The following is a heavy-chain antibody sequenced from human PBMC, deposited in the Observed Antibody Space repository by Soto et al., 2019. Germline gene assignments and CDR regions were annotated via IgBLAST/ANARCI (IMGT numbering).Heavy chain of an antibody. CDR2: INAGNGNT. J-gene: IGHJ5*02. CDR1: GYTFTSYA. V-gene: IGHV1-3*01. Sequence: ASVKVSCKASGYTFTSYAMHWVRQAPGQRLEWMGWINAGNGNTKYSQKFQGRVTITRDTSASTAYMELSSLRSEDTAVYYCARVGDVYYDFWSGYYPWGQGTLVTVSS. D-gene: IGHD3-3*01. CDR3: ARVGDVYYDFWSGYYP.